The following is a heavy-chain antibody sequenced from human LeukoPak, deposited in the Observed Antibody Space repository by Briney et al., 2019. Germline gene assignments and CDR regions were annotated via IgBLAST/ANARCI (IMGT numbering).Heavy chain of an antibody. Sequence: SQTLSLTCTVSGGAISSGDYYWSWIRQPPGKGLEWIGYIYYSGSTYYNPSLKSRVTISVDTSKNQFSLKLSSVTAADTAVYYCARDLTYGGNRAFDYWGQGTLVTVSS. CDR1: GGAISSGDYY. CDR2: IYYSGST. V-gene: IGHV4-30-4*08. J-gene: IGHJ4*02. D-gene: IGHD4-23*01. CDR3: ARDLTYGGNRAFDY.